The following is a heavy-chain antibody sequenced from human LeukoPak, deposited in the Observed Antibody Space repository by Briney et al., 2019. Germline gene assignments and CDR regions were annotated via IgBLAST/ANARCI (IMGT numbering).Heavy chain of an antibody. CDR2: ISGSGGST. CDR1: GFTFSSYA. J-gene: IGHJ4*02. V-gene: IGHV3-23*01. CDR3: ARRGHGYGSPFDY. D-gene: IGHD5-18*01. Sequence: GGSLRLSCAASGFTFSSYAMSWVRQAPEKGLEWVSGISGSGGSTYYADSVKGRFTNSRDNSKNTLDLQMNSLRAEDTAVYYCARRGHGYGSPFDYWGQGTLVTVSS.